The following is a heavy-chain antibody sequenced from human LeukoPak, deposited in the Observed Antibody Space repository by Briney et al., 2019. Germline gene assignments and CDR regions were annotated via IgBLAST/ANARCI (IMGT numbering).Heavy chain of an antibody. J-gene: IGHJ4*02. V-gene: IGHV1-3*01. Sequence: ASVKVSCKASGYTFTSYAMHWVRQAPGQRLEWMGWINAGNGNTKYSQKFQGRVTITRDTSASTAYMELSSLRSEDTAVYYCARREAMTTVTYDYWGQGTLVTVSS. CDR3: ARREAMTTVTYDY. D-gene: IGHD4-17*01. CDR1: GYTFTSYA. CDR2: INAGNGNT.